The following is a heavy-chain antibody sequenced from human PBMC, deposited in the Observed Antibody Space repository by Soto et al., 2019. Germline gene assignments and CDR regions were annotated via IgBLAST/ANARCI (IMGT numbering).Heavy chain of an antibody. D-gene: IGHD2-21*02. Sequence: GESLKISCKGSGYSFTSYWISWVRQMPGKGLEWMGRIGPSDSYTNYSPSFQGHVTISADKSISTAYLQWSSLKASDTAMYYCARAPHDCGGDCYSIGWGQGTLVTVSS. CDR1: GYSFTSYW. CDR3: ARAPHDCGGDCYSIG. J-gene: IGHJ4*02. V-gene: IGHV5-10-1*01. CDR2: IGPSDSYT.